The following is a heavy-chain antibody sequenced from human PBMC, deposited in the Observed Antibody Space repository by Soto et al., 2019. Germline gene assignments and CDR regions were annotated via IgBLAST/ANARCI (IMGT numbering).Heavy chain of an antibody. J-gene: IGHJ6*02. Sequence: GGSLRLSCAASGFTFSSYAMHWVRQAPGKGLEWVAVISYDGSNKYYADSVKGRFTISRDNSKNTLYLQMNSLRAEDTAVYYCARVKWLRSLYYYYGIDVWGQGTTVTVSS. CDR3: ARVKWLRSLYYYYGIDV. CDR2: ISYDGSNK. D-gene: IGHD5-12*01. CDR1: GFTFSSYA. V-gene: IGHV3-30-3*01.